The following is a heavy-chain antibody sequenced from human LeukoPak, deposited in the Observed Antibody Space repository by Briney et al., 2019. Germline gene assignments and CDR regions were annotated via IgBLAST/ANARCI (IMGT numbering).Heavy chain of an antibody. J-gene: IGHJ4*02. CDR3: AKELWRSASSDSSGYRCYFDY. Sequence: PGRSLRLSCAASGFTFSSYGMHWVRQAPGKGLEWVAVISYDGSNKYYADSVKGRFTISRDNSKNTLYLQMNSLRAEDAAWYYCAKELWRSASSDSSGYRCYFDYWGQGTLVTVSS. D-gene: IGHD3-22*01. V-gene: IGHV3-30*18. CDR1: GFTFSSYG. CDR2: ISYDGSNK.